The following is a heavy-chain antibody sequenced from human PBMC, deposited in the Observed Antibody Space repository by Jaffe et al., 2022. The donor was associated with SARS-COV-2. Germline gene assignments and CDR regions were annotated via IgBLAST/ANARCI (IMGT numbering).Heavy chain of an antibody. CDR2: IWYDGSNK. J-gene: IGHJ4*02. CDR3: ASNRRLRWALHY. D-gene: IGHD4-17*01. Sequence: QVQLVESGGGVVQPGRSLRLSCAASGFTFSSYGMHWVRQAPGKGLEWVAVIWYDGSNKYYADSVKGRFTISRDNSKNTLYLQMNSLRAEDTAVYYCASNRRLRWALHYWGQGTLVTVSS. V-gene: IGHV3-33*01. CDR1: GFTFSSYG.